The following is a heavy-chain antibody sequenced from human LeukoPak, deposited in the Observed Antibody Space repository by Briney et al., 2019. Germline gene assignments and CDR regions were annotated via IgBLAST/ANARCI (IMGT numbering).Heavy chain of an antibody. Sequence: ASVKVSCKASGYTFTSYGISWVRQAPGQGLEWMGWISAYSGNTNYAQKLQGRVTMTTDTSTSTAYMELRSLRSDDTAVYYCARDTEDRITIFGVVLNFDYWGQGTLVTVSS. CDR3: ARDTEDRITIFGVVLNFDY. J-gene: IGHJ4*02. V-gene: IGHV1-18*01. CDR2: ISAYSGNT. CDR1: GYTFTSYG. D-gene: IGHD3-3*01.